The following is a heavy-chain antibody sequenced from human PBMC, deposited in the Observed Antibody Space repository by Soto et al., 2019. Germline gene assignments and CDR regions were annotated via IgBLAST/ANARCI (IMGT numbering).Heavy chain of an antibody. J-gene: IGHJ5*02. V-gene: IGHV2-5*02. CDR2: IYWDDAK. CDR1: GFSLTTSGVG. CDR3: AHRTTTVTWWFDP. D-gene: IGHD4-17*01. Sequence: QITLKESGPTLVKPTQTLTLTCTFSGFSLTTSGVGVGWIHQPPGKALERLALIYWDDAKRYSPSLKSRLTSTQATSTNQVFLTKTNMDPADTATYFCAHRTTTVTWWFDPWGQGTLVTVSS.